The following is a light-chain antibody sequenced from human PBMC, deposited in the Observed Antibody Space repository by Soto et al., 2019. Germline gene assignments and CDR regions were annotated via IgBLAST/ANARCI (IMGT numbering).Light chain of an antibody. CDR1: QGVSSSH. J-gene: IGKJ1*01. CDR2: GAS. V-gene: IGKV3-20*01. Sequence: EIVLTQSPGTLSLSPGERATLSCRASQGVSSSHLAWYQQKPGQAPRPLIYGASSRAIGIPDRFSGSGSGTDFTLTISRLEPEDFAVYYCQQYGSSPWTFGQGTKVDIK. CDR3: QQYGSSPWT.